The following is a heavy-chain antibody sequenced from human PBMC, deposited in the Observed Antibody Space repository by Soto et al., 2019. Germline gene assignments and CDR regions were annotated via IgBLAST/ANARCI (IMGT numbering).Heavy chain of an antibody. CDR1: GFTFSSYA. D-gene: IGHD3-3*01. J-gene: IGHJ4*02. CDR2: MSYDGSNK. CDR3: ARDKRDLRFLEWSYYFDF. V-gene: IGHV3-30-3*01. Sequence: QVPLVESGGGVVQPGRSLRLSCAAYGFTFSSYAMHWVRQAPGKGLEWVAVMSYDGSNKYYADSVKGRFTISRDNSKNTLYLQMNSLRAEDTAVYYCARDKRDLRFLEWSYYFDFWGQGTLVTVSS.